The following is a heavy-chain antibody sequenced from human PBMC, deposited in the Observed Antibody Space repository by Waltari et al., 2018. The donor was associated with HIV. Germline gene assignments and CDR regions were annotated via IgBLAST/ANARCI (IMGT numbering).Heavy chain of an antibody. CDR2: IYFDGYKK. CDR1: GLTFSNSG. CDR3: AKDQEWLIQYYLDY. J-gene: IGHJ4*02. D-gene: IGHD6-19*01. V-gene: IGHV3-30*18. Sequence: QVQLVESGGGVVQPGRSLRLSCAASGLTFSNSGMPWVRQAPGKGLEWVAVIYFDGYKKYHADSVRGRFTISRDNSKNTLYLQMNSLRPEDTAMYYCAKDQEWLIQYYLDYWGQGTLVTVSS.